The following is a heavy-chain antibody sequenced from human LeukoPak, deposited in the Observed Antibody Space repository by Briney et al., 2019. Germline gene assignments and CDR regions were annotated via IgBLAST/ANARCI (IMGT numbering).Heavy chain of an antibody. CDR3: ARDGPPLYCSSTSCPYQWDY. CDR1: GGTFSSYA. CDR2: IIPIFGTA. V-gene: IGHV1-69*13. D-gene: IGHD2-2*01. J-gene: IGHJ4*02. Sequence: GASAKVSCKASGGTFSSYAISWVRQAPGQGLEWMGGIIPIFGTANYAQKFQGRVTITADESTSTAYMELSSLRSEDTAVYYCARDGPPLYCSSTSCPYQWDYWGQGTLVTVSS.